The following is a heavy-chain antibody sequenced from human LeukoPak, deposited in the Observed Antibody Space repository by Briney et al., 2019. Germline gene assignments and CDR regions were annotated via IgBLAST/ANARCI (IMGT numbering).Heavy chain of an antibody. J-gene: IGHJ3*02. V-gene: IGHV3-30*03. Sequence: GRSLRLSCAASGFTFSSYGMHWVRQAPGKGLEWVAVISYDGSNKYYADSVKGRFTISRDNSKNTLYLQMNSLRAEDTAVYYCSTLANYDILTGYPTDDAFDIWGQGTMVTVSS. CDR3: STLANYDILTGYPTDDAFDI. D-gene: IGHD3-9*01. CDR2: ISYDGSNK. CDR1: GFTFSSYG.